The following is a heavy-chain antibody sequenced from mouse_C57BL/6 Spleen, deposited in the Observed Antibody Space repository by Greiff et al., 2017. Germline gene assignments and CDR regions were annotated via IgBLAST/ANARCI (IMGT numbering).Heavy chain of an antibody. CDR3: ARDGSSLRGYAMDY. D-gene: IGHD1-1*01. Sequence: EVQLQESGGGLVKPGGSLKLSCAASGFTFSSYAMSWVRQTPEKRLEWVATISDGGSYTYYPDNVKGRFTISRDNAKNNLYLQMSHLKSEDTAMYYCARDGSSLRGYAMDYWGQGTSVTVSS. J-gene: IGHJ4*01. CDR1: GFTFSSYA. CDR2: ISDGGSYT. V-gene: IGHV5-4*01.